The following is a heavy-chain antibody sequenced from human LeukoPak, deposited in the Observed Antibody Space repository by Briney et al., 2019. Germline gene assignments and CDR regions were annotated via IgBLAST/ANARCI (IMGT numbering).Heavy chain of an antibody. Sequence: AGGSLRLSCAASGFTFNTYAIYWVRQAPGKGLEWVSGICGSGGCTYYADSVKGRFTISRYNSKNTVYLQMNSLTADDTAIYYCAKTTVGYSSGRYPGWPADCWGQGTLVTVSS. CDR2: ICGSGGCT. CDR3: AKTTVGYSSGRYPGWPADC. CDR1: GFTFNTYA. D-gene: IGHD6-19*01. J-gene: IGHJ4*02. V-gene: IGHV3-23*01.